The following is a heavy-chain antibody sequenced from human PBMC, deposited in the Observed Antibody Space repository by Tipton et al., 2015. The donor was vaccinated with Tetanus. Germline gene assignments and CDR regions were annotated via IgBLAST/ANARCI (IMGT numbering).Heavy chain of an antibody. J-gene: IGHJ5*02. CDR1: GGSVSSGGYF. D-gene: IGHD5-24*01. CDR3: ARDRGGYSYGFNWFDP. V-gene: IGHV4-61*08. CDR2: IYYSGST. Sequence: TLSLTCTVSGGSVSSGGYFWSWIRQPPGKGLEWIGYIYYSGSTNYSPSLKSRVTISVDTSENQFSLRLNSVTAADTAVYYCARDRGGYSYGFNWFDPWCQGTLVTVSS.